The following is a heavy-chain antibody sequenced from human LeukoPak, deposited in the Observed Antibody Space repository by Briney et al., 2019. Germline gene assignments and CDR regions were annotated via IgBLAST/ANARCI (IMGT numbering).Heavy chain of an antibody. V-gene: IGHV4-30-4*01. J-gene: IGHJ5*02. CDR3: ARVVPAALRVGWFDP. CDR2: IYYSGST. D-gene: IGHD2-2*01. Sequence: SETLSLTCTVSGGSISSGDYYWSWIRQPPGKGLEWIGYIYYSGSTYYNPSLKSRVTISVDTSKNQFSLKLSSVTAADTAVYYCARVVPAALRVGWFDPWGQGTLVTVSS. CDR1: GGSISSGDYY.